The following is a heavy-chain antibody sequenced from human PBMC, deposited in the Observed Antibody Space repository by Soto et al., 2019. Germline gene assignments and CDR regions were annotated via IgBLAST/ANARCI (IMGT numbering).Heavy chain of an antibody. Sequence: ASVKVSCKASGYTFTSYGISWVRQAPGRGLEWMGWISAYNGNTNYAQKLQGRVTMTTDTSTSTAYMELRSLRSDDTAVYYCARAQYYDILTGYFPKCFDYWGQGTLVTVSS. V-gene: IGHV1-18*01. CDR3: ARAQYYDILTGYFPKCFDY. CDR1: GYTFTSYG. D-gene: IGHD3-9*01. CDR2: ISAYNGNT. J-gene: IGHJ4*02.